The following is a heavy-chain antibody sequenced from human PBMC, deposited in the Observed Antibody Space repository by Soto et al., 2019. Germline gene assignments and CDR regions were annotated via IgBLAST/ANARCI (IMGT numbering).Heavy chain of an antibody. D-gene: IGHD2-15*01. CDR1: GFTFSSYA. J-gene: IGHJ4*02. CDR3: AKDLGDIVVVVDASSDY. Sequence: EVQLLESGGGLVQPGGSLRLSCAASGFTFSSYAMSWVRQAPGKGLEWVSAISGSGGSTYYADSVKGRFTISRDNSKNTLYLQMNSLRAEDTAVYYCAKDLGDIVVVVDASSDYWGQGTLVTVSS. CDR2: ISGSGGST. V-gene: IGHV3-23*01.